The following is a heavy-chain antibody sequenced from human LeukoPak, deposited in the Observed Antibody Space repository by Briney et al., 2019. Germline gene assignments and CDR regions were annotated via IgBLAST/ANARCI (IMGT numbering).Heavy chain of an antibody. V-gene: IGHV1-69*13. D-gene: IGHD2-2*01. CDR3: ARDRDIVVVPAAIGYYGMDV. CDR1: GGTFSSYT. J-gene: IGHJ6*04. CDR2: IIPIFGTA. Sequence: SVKVSCKASGGTFSSYTISWVRQAPGQGLEWMGGIIPIFGTANYAQKFQGRVTITADESTSTAYMELSSLRSEDTAVYYCARDRDIVVVPAAIGYYGMDVWGKGTTVTVSS.